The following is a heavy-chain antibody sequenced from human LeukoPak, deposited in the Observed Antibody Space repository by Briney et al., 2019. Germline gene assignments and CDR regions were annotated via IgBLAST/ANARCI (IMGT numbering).Heavy chain of an antibody. CDR3: ARDSAWELLPYYYYYGMDV. J-gene: IGHJ6*02. CDR2: IRSSSSTI. D-gene: IGHD1-26*01. CDR1: GFTFSSYS. Sequence: GGSLRLSCAASGFTFSSYSMNWVRQAPGKGLEWVSYIRSSSSTIYYADSVKGRFTISRDNAKNSLYLQMNSLRDEDTAVYYCARDSAWELLPYYYYYGMDVWGQGTTVTVSS. V-gene: IGHV3-48*02.